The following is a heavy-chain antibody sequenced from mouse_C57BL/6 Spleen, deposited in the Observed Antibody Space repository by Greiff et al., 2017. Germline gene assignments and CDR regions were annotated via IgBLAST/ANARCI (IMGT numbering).Heavy chain of an antibody. Sequence: QVQLQQSGPELVKPGASVKISCKASGYAFSSSWMNWVKQRPGKGLEWIGRIYPGDGDTNYNWKFKGKATLTADKPSSTAYMQLSSLTSEDSAVYFCARCNGSSYWYFDVWGTGTTVTVSS. J-gene: IGHJ1*03. D-gene: IGHD1-1*01. CDR2: IYPGDGDT. V-gene: IGHV1-82*01. CDR3: ARCNGSSYWYFDV. CDR1: GYAFSSSW.